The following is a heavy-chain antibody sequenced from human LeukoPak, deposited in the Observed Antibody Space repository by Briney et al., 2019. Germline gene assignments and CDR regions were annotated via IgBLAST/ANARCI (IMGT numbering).Heavy chain of an antibody. D-gene: IGHD6-13*01. CDR3: ASSSSWGTFDY. J-gene: IGHJ4*02. CDR2: ISYSGST. Sequence: SETLSLTCTVSGGSISTYYWSWIRQPLGKGLEWIGYISYSGSTNYNPSLTSRVTISVDTSKDQFSLKLSSVTAADTAAYYCASSSSWGTFDYWGQGTLVTVSS. V-gene: IGHV4-59*08. CDR1: GGSISTYY.